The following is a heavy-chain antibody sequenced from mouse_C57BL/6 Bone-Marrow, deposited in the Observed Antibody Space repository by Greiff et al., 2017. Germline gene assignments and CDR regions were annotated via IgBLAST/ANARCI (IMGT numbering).Heavy chain of an antibody. D-gene: IGHD1-1*01. CDR2: IYPRSGNT. V-gene: IGHV1-81*01. CDR3: GSPGIYYYGGSHAY. J-gene: IGHJ3*01. CDR1: GYTFTSYG. Sequence: QVQLKQSGAELARPGASVKLSCKASGYTFTSYGISWVKQRTGQGLEWIGEIYPRSGNTYYNEKFKGKATLTADKSSSTAYMELLSLTSEDSAVYFCGSPGIYYYGGSHAYWGQGTLVTVSA.